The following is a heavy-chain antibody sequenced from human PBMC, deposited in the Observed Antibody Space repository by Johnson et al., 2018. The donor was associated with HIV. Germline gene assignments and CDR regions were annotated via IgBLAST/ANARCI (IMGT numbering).Heavy chain of an antibody. V-gene: IGHV3-11*01. D-gene: IGHD3-16*01. J-gene: IGHJ3*01. Sequence: QVQLVESGGGLVKPGGSLRLSCAASGFSFSDHYMSWIRQAPGKGLEWVAVIGDTIDGRTFYTDSVQGRFTVYRDKARKSLYLQMNSLRVDDTAVYYLARDGGRVDFDLWGHGTRVSVSS. CDR1: GFSFSDHY. CDR3: ARDGGRVDFDL. CDR2: IGDTIDGRT.